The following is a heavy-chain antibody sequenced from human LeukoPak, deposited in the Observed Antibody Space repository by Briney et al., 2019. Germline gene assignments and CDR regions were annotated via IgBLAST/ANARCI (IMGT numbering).Heavy chain of an antibody. V-gene: IGHV4-39*01. D-gene: IGHD1-1*01. CDR3: ARLPTGTFDY. CDR2: IYNTGST. CDR1: GGSSSSSNYY. Sequence: PSETLSLTCIVSGGSSSSSNYYWGWIRQPPGKGLEWIGSIYNTGSTYYNPSLKSRVTISVDTSKNQFSLKLNSVIAADTAVYYCARLPTGTFDYWGQGTLVTVSS. J-gene: IGHJ4*02.